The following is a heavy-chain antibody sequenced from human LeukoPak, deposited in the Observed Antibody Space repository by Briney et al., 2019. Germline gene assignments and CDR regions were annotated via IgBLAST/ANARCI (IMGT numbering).Heavy chain of an antibody. J-gene: IGHJ3*02. CDR3: AILGMTTAFDI. CDR1: GFIFSDYA. D-gene: IGHD4-17*01. V-gene: IGHV3-23*01. Sequence: GGSLRLSCAASGFIFSDYAMSWVRQAPGKGLEWVSSIRGSADSTNYADSVKGRFTISRDNSKNTLYLQMNSLRAEDTAVYYCAILGMTTAFDIWGQGTMVTVSS. CDR2: IRGSADST.